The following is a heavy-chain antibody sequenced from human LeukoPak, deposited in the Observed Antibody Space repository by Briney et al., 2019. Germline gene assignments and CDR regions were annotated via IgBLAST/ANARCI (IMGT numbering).Heavy chain of an antibody. V-gene: IGHV5-51*01. D-gene: IGHD6-13*01. J-gene: IGHJ4*02. CDR3: ARLLRNIAAAVYFFDY. Sequence: GESLKISCKGSGYNFTSYWIGWVRQMPGKGLEWMGIIYPGDSDTRYSPSFQGQVTISADKSISTAYLQWSSLKASDTAMYYCARLLRNIAAAVYFFDYWGQGTLVTVSS. CDR1: GYNFTSYW. CDR2: IYPGDSDT.